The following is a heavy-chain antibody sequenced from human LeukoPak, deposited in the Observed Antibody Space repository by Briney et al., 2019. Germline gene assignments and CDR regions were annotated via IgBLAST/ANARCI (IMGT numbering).Heavy chain of an antibody. CDR2: IWYDGSNK. D-gene: IGHD3-22*01. V-gene: IGHV3-33*01. CDR1: GFTFSSYG. CDR3: ASGGPDYYDSSGYYPSPPDY. Sequence: PGRSVRLSCAASGFTFSSYGMHWVRQAPGKGLEWVAVIWYDGSNKYYADSVKGRFTISRDNSKNTLHLQMNSLRAEDTAVYYCASGGPDYYDSSGYYPSPPDYWGQGTLVTVSS. J-gene: IGHJ4*02.